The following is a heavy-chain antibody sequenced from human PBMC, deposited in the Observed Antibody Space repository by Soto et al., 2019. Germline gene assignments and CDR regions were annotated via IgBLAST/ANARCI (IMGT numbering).Heavy chain of an antibody. J-gene: IGHJ4*02. D-gene: IGHD2-21*01. CDR1: GVSISSGNW. Sequence: QVQLQESGPGLVKPSGTVSLTCDVSGVSISSGNWWSWVRQPPGKGLEWIGEIFRDGMTTYYPSLRGRATISVDASKNQFSLNVKSVTAADAAKYYCARSRKSGDHALGLEYWSRGTLVTVSS. V-gene: IGHV4-4*02. CDR3: ARSRKSGDHALGLEY. CDR2: IFRDGMT.